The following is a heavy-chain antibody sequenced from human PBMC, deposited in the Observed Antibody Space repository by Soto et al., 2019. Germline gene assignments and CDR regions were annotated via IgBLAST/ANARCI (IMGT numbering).Heavy chain of an antibody. V-gene: IGHV2-5*02. CDR1: GFSLSTSGVG. Sequence: QITLKESGPTLVKPTQTLTLTCTFSGFSLSTSGVGVGWICQPPGKALEWLALIYWDDDKRYSPSLKSRLTITKDTSKNQVVLIMTNMDPVDTATYYCALLSPGIAAAGIRFDYWGQGTLVTVSS. CDR2: IYWDDDK. CDR3: ALLSPGIAAAGIRFDY. J-gene: IGHJ4*02. D-gene: IGHD6-13*01.